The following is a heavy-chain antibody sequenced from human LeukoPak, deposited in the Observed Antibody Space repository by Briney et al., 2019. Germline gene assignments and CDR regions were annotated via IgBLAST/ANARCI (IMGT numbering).Heavy chain of an antibody. J-gene: IGHJ4*02. D-gene: IGHD6-19*01. Sequence: GGSPRLSCAASGFTFSSYSMNWVRQAPGKGLEWVSSISSSSSYIYYADSVKGRFTISRDNAKNSLYLQMNSLRAEDTAVYYCAKDSGSSGWYGGYYFDYWGQGTLVTVSS. CDR3: AKDSGSSGWYGGYYFDY. V-gene: IGHV3-21*04. CDR2: ISSSSSYI. CDR1: GFTFSSYS.